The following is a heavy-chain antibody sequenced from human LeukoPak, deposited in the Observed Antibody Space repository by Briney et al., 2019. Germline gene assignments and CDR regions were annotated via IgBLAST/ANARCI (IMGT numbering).Heavy chain of an antibody. CDR1: GFTFSSYS. D-gene: IGHD6-13*01. Sequence: GGSLRLPCAASGFTFSSYSMTWVRQAPGKGLEWVSYISSSSSTIYYADSVKGRFTISRDNAKNSLYLQMNSLRDEDTAVYYCARDPGYSSSWPDAFDIWGQGTMVTVSS. J-gene: IGHJ3*02. V-gene: IGHV3-48*02. CDR2: ISSSSSTI. CDR3: ARDPGYSSSWPDAFDI.